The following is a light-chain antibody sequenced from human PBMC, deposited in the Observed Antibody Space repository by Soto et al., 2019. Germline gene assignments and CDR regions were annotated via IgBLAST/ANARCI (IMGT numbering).Light chain of an antibody. J-gene: IGLJ3*02. V-gene: IGLV2-14*03. CDR2: DVS. CDR3: SSYTSSSTRV. CDR1: SSDVGGYNY. Sequence: QSALTQPASVSGSPGQSITISCTGTSSDVGGYNYVSWYQQHPGKAPKLIIYDVSNRPSGVSNRFSGSKSGNTASLTISGLQAVDEADYYCSSYTSSSTRVFGGGTKVTVL.